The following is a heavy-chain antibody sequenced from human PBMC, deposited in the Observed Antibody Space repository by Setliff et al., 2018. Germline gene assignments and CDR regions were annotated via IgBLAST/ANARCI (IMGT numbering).Heavy chain of an antibody. V-gene: IGHV4-39*01. J-gene: IGHJ2*01. CDR1: GGSISSGDYY. CDR3: ARHGGWYFDL. CDR2: IIHSGST. Sequence: SETLSLTCTVSGGSISSGDYYWSWIRQPPGKGLEWIGEIIHSGSTNYNPSLKSRVTISADTSKSEFSLRLNSVTAADSAVYYCARHGGWYFDLWGRGTLVTVSS. D-gene: IGHD2-15*01.